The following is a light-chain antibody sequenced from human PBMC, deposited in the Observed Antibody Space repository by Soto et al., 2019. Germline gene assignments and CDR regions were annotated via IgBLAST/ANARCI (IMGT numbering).Light chain of an antibody. CDR2: DAS. J-gene: IGKJ2*01. CDR3: QQYNSYPYT. V-gene: IGKV1-5*01. Sequence: IQXTXXXXXLXXXVXXRVTITCRASQSISSWLAWYQQKPGKAPKLLIYDASSLESGVPSRXXXXXXXXXXXXXISSLQPDDFATYYCQQYNSYPYTFGQGTKLEXK. CDR1: QSISSW.